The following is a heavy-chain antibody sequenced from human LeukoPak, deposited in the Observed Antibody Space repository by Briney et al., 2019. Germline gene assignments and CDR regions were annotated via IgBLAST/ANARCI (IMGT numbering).Heavy chain of an antibody. J-gene: IGHJ3*02. CDR3: ARYLGYCSGGSCLQWAFDI. CDR2: MYTRGST. CDR1: GRSINSGNDY. Sequence: SETLSLTCSVSGRSINSGNDYWSWIRQPAGKGLEWIGRMYTRGSTNYNPSLQSRDSISVDTSKNQFSLKLTSVTAADTAVYYCARYLGYCSGGSCLQWAFDIWGQGTMVTVSS. D-gene: IGHD2-15*01. V-gene: IGHV4-61*02.